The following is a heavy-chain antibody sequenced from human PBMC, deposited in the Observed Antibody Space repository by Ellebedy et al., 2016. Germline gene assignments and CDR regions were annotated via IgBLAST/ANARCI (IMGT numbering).Heavy chain of an antibody. CDR2: ISAYNGNT. Sequence: ASVKVSCXASGGTFSSYAISWVRQAPGQGLEWMGWISAYNGNTNYAQKLQGRVTMTTDTSTSTAYMELRSLRSDDTAVYYCARDRAMVRGVIDYWGQGTLVTVSS. CDR1: GGTFSSYA. D-gene: IGHD3-10*01. V-gene: IGHV1-18*01. J-gene: IGHJ4*02. CDR3: ARDRAMVRGVIDY.